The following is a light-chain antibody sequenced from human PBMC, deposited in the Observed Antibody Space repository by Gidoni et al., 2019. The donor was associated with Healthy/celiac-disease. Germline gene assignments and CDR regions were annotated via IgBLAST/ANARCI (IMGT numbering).Light chain of an antibody. CDR3: YSTDSSGNLHVV. J-gene: IGLJ2*01. CDR2: EDS. Sequence: SYELTQPPSVSVFPGQTARITCSGHALPKKYAYWYQQKSGQAPVLVIYEDSKRPSGIPERFSGSSSGTMATLTISGAQVEDEADYYCYSTDSSGNLHVVFGGGTKLTVL. CDR1: ALPKKY. V-gene: IGLV3-10*01.